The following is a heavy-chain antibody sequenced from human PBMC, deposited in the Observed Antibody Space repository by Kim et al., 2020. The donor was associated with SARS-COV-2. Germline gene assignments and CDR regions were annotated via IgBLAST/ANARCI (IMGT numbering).Heavy chain of an antibody. D-gene: IGHD3-22*01. CDR3: AKGHYDSSGYSHFDY. J-gene: IGHJ4*02. CDR1: GFTFDDYT. Sequence: GGSLRLSCAASGFTFDDYTMHWVRQAPGKGLEWVSLISWDGGSTYYADSVKGRFTISRDNSKNSLYLQMNSLRTEDTALYYCAKGHYDSSGYSHFDYWGQGTLVTVSS. V-gene: IGHV3-43*01. CDR2: ISWDGGST.